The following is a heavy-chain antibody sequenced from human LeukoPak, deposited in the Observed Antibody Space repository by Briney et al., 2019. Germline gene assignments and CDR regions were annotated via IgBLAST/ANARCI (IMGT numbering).Heavy chain of an antibody. CDR1: GFTFSGSA. V-gene: IGHV3-73*01. Sequence: GGSLRLSCAASGFTFSGSAMHWVRQASGKGLEWVGRIRSKANSYATAYAASVKGRFTISRDDSRNTAYLQMNSLKTEDTAVYYCTRLRDLYNWNDEDYWGQGTLVTVSS. J-gene: IGHJ4*02. CDR2: IRSKANSYAT. CDR3: TRLRDLYNWNDEDY. D-gene: IGHD1-20*01.